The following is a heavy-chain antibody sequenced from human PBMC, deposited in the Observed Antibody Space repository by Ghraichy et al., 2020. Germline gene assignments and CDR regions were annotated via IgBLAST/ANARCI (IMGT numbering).Heavy chain of an antibody. Sequence: SQTLSLTCTVSGGSISGYYWDWIRQSPGKGLEWIGYVFYSGSTYYNPSLNSRVSISLDTSKNQFSLKVYSVTPADTAVYYCARGFSSSVFDYWGQGALVTVSS. J-gene: IGHJ4*02. CDR1: GGSISGYY. CDR2: VFYSGST. V-gene: IGHV4-59*01. CDR3: ARGFSSSVFDY. D-gene: IGHD6-6*01.